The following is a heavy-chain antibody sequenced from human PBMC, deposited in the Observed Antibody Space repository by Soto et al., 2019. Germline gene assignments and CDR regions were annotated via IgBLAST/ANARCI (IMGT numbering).Heavy chain of an antibody. CDR3: ARDTYFYGSGSYGP. CDR2: IGSSSSYI. CDR1: GFTFSSYS. D-gene: IGHD3-10*01. V-gene: IGHV3-21*01. J-gene: IGHJ5*02. Sequence: EVQLVESGGGLVKPGGSLRLSCAASGFTFSSYSMNWVRQAPGKGLEWVSSIGSSSSYIYYADSVKGRFTISRDNAKNSLYLQMNSLRAEDTAVYYCARDTYFYGSGSYGPWGQGTLVTVSS.